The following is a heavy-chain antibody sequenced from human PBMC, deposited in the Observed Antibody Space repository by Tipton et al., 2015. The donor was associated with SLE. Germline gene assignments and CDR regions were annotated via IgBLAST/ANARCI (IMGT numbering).Heavy chain of an antibody. V-gene: IGHV1-46*03. CDR1: GYTFTSYY. D-gene: IGHD5-24*01. CDR3: ARDWGESDGYGYYFDY. J-gene: IGHJ4*02. Sequence: QLVQSGAEVKKPGASVKVSCKASGYTFTSYYMHWVRQAPGQGLEWMGIINPSGGSTSYAQKFQGRVTMTRDTSTSTVYMELSSLRSEDTAVYYCARDWGESDGYGYYFDYWGQGTLVTVSS. CDR2: INPSGGST.